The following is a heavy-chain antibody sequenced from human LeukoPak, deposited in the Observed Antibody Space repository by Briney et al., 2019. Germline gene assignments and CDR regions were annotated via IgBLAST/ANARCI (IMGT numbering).Heavy chain of an antibody. V-gene: IGHV3-23*01. D-gene: IGHD6-13*01. Sequence: GGSLRLSCAASGFTFSDYAMSWVRQAPGKGLEWVSAISSSGGRTYYGDSVKGRFTISRDNSKKTLYLQMNSLRAGDTAVYYCAKGLHLAAADYWGQGTLVTVSS. CDR1: GFTFSDYA. CDR3: AKGLHLAAADY. CDR2: ISSSGGRT. J-gene: IGHJ4*02.